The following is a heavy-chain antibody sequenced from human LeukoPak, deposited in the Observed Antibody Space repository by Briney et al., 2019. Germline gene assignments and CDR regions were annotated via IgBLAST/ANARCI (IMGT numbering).Heavy chain of an antibody. CDR3: ARAAGGWPYDY. V-gene: IGHV1-2*02. CDR2: IKPNSGDT. Sequence: ASVKVSCMASGYTFTGYYIHWVRQAPGQGLEWMGWIKPNSGDTDYAQKFQDRVTMTRDTSISTAYMELSRLISDDTAVYYCARAAGGWPYDYWGQGTLVTVSS. J-gene: IGHJ4*02. D-gene: IGHD6-19*01. CDR1: GYTFTGYY.